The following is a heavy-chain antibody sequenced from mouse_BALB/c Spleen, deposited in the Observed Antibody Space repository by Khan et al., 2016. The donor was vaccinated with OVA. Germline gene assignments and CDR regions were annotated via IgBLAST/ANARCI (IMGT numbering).Heavy chain of an antibody. CDR3: TRLAYYYDSEGFAY. CDR1: GFTFSTYG. Sequence: EVKVEESGGDLVKPGGSLKLSCAASGFTFSTYGMSWVRQAPDKRLEWVATVSTGGSYTYYPDSVKGRFTISRDNDKKTLYLQMIGLRSEDTAMFYWTRLAYYYDSEGFAYWGQGTLVTVSA. V-gene: IGHV5-6*02. J-gene: IGHJ3*01. D-gene: IGHD1-1*01. CDR2: VSTGGSYT.